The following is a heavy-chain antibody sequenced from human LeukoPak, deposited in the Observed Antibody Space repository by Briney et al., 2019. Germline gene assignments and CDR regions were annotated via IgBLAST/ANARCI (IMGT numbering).Heavy chain of an antibody. J-gene: IGHJ4*02. D-gene: IGHD3-10*01. Sequence: GGSLRLSCAASGFTVSGNNMGWVRQAPGKGLEWVSSISSTSRYISYADSVKGRFTISRDNAKNSLFLQMNSLRADDTAVYYCARDLGGYYGSGSYDSWGQGTLVTVSS. CDR1: GFTVSGNN. CDR2: ISSTSRYI. V-gene: IGHV3-21*01. CDR3: ARDLGGYYGSGSYDS.